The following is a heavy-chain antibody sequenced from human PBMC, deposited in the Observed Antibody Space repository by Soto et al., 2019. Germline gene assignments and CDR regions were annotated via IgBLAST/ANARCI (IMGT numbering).Heavy chain of an antibody. J-gene: IGHJ5*02. CDR2: ISAYNGNT. CDR1: GYTFTSYG. D-gene: IGHD6-6*01. V-gene: IGHV1-18*01. Sequence: ASVKVSCKASGYTFTSYGISWVRQAPGQGLEWMGWISAYNGNTNYAQKLQGRVTMTTDTSTSTAYMELRSLRSDDTAVYYCARVCTSAAPYSSSSPWFDPWGQGTQVTVSS. CDR3: ARVCTSAAPYSSSSPWFDP.